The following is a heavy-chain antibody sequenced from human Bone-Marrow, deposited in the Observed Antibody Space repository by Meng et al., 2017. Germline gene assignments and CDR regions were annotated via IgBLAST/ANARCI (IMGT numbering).Heavy chain of an antibody. CDR3: ARETGTRMDSGGWALDY. V-gene: IGHV1-18*01. CDR1: GYTFTSYG. Sequence: ASVKVSCKASGYTFTSYGISWVRQAPGQGLEWMGWISAYNGNTNYAQKLQGRVTMTTDTSTSTAYMELRSLRSDDTAVYYCARETGTRMDSGGWALDYWGQGNLVTVSS. D-gene: IGHD6-25*01. CDR2: ISAYNGNT. J-gene: IGHJ4*02.